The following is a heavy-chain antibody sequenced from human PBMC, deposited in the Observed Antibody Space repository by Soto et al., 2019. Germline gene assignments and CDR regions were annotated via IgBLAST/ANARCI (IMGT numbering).Heavy chain of an antibody. CDR2: IYYSGST. CDR3: ARAPSGSLSAFHI. CDR1: GASISSGDYH. V-gene: IGHV4-30-4*01. D-gene: IGHD2-15*01. J-gene: IGHJ3*02. Sequence: SETLSLTCTVSGASISSGDYHWSWIRQPPGKGLEWIGYIYYSGSTYYNPSLKSRVTISVDSSKNQFSLKLSSVTAADTAVYYCARAPSGSLSAFHIWGQGTMVTVS.